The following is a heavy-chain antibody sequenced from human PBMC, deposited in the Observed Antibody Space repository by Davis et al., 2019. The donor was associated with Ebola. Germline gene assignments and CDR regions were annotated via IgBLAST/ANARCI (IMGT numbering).Heavy chain of an antibody. Sequence: SETLSLTCAVSGGSISSSNWWRWVRQPPGQGLEWIGYIYYSGSTNYNPSLKSRVTISVDTSKNQFSLKLSSVTAADTAVYYCARGEDTAMVTGYYGMDVWGQGTTVTVSS. CDR3: ARGEDTAMVTGYYGMDV. D-gene: IGHD5-18*01. CDR2: IYYSGST. CDR1: GGSISSSNW. J-gene: IGHJ6*02. V-gene: IGHV4-4*02.